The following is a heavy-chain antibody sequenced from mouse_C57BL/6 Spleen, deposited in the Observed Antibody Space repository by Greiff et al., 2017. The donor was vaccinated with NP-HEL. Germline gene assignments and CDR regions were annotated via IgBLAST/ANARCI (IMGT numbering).Heavy chain of an antibody. CDR2: IDPSDSYT. CDR1: GYTFTSYW. V-gene: IGHV1-59*01. Sequence: QVQLKESGAELVRPGTSVKLSCKASGYTFTSYWMHWVKQRPGQGLEWIGVIDPSDSYTNYNQKFKGKATLTVDTSSSTAYMQLSSLTSEDSAVYYCARRLVTYAMDYWGQGTSVTVSS. CDR3: ARRLVTYAMDY. D-gene: IGHD2-2*01. J-gene: IGHJ4*01.